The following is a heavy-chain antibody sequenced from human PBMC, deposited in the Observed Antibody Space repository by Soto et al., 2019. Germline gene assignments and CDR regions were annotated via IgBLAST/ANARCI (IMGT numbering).Heavy chain of an antibody. CDR2: INSDGSST. J-gene: IGHJ5*02. D-gene: IGHD6-13*01. CDR1: GFTFSSYW. CDR3: ARPAAAAAGNLPWFDP. Sequence: EVQLVESGGGLVQPGGSLRLSCAASGFTFSSYWMHWVRQAPGKGLVWVSRINSDGSSTSYADSVKGRFTISRDNAKNTLYLQMSRLRAEDTAVYYCARPAAAAAGNLPWFDPWGQGTLVTVSS. V-gene: IGHV3-74*01.